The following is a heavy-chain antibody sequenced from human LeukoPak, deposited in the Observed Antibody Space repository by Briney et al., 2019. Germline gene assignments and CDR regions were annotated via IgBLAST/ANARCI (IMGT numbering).Heavy chain of an antibody. CDR2: MNPNSGNT. CDR1: GYTFTSHD. D-gene: IGHD1-26*01. J-gene: IGHJ6*03. V-gene: IGHV1-8*01. Sequence: GASVKVSCKASGYTFTSHDINWVRQATGQGLEWMGWMNPNSGNTGYAQKFQGRVTMTRNTSISTAYMELSSLRSEDTAVYYCARGYSGSYWVNYYYYYYMDVWGKGTTVTVSS. CDR3: ARGYSGSYWVNYYYYYYMDV.